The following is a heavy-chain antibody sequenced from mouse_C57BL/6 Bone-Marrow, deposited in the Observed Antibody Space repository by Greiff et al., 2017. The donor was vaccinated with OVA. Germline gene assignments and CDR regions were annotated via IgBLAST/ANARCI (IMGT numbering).Heavy chain of an antibody. CDR2: IYPGDGDT. J-gene: IGHJ1*03. CDR1: GYAFSSSW. CDR3: AQEGLYDDYYYWYFDD. D-gene: IGHD2-3*01. V-gene: IGHV1-82*01. Sequence: VQLQQSGPELVKPGASVKISCKASGYAFSSSWMNWVKQRPGKGLEWIGRIYPGDGDTNYHGKFKGKATLTADKSSSTAYMQLSSQTSEYSAVYICAQEGLYDDYYYWYFDDWGTGTTVTVSS.